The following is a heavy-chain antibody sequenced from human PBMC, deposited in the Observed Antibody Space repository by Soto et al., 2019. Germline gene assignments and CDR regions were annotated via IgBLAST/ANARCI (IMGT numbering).Heavy chain of an antibody. CDR1: GYTFNTYF. J-gene: IGHJ4*02. CDR2: ISPHNGNT. CDR3: ARDTGNSIDY. D-gene: IGHD1-1*01. Sequence: HVQLVQSGGELKKPGASVKVSCNTSGYTFNTYFITWVRQAPGQGLEWMGWISPHNGNTNYAGKFQGRVTMTADTITKTAYMELRNLRIDDTAVYYCARDTGNSIDYWGQGAPVTASS. V-gene: IGHV1-18*01.